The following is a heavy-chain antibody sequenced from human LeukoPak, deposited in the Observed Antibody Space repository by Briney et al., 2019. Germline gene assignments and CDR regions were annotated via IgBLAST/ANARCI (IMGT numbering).Heavy chain of an antibody. CDR2: IYYSGST. CDR3: ARDYYDSSGSYAFDI. V-gene: IGHV4-39*07. D-gene: IGHD3-22*01. CDR1: GGFISSGSYY. Sequence: SETLSLTCTVSGGFISSGSYYWSWIRQPAGKGLEWIGSIYYSGSTYYNPSLKSLVTISVDTSKNQFSLKLSSVTAADTAVYYCARDYYDSSGSYAFDIWGQGTMVTVSS. J-gene: IGHJ3*02.